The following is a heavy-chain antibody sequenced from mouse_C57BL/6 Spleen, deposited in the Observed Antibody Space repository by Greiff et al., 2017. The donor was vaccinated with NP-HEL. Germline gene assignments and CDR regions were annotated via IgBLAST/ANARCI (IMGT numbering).Heavy chain of an antibody. V-gene: IGHV1-80*01. CDR3: ARGPYGNYFFAY. Sequence: QVQLQQSGAELVKPGASVKISCKASGYAFSSYWMNWVKQRPGKGLEWIGQIYPGDGDTNYNGKFKGKATLTADKSSSTAYMQLSSLTSEDSAVYFCARGPYGNYFFAYWGQGTLVTVSA. CDR2: IYPGDGDT. CDR1: GYAFSSYW. D-gene: IGHD2-1*01. J-gene: IGHJ3*01.